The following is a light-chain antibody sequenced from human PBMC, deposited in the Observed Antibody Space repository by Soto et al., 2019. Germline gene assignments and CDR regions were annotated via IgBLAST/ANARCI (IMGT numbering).Light chain of an antibody. CDR2: GVS. V-gene: IGLV2-14*03. Sequence: QSALTQPASVSGSPGQSITISCTGTSSDVGGYNSVSWYQQHPGKAPKLMIFGVSSRPSGVSIRFYGSKSGNTASLTISGLRAEDEADYYCCAYTSGSTLYVFGTGTKLTFL. CDR1: SSDVGGYNS. J-gene: IGLJ1*01. CDR3: CAYTSGSTLYV.